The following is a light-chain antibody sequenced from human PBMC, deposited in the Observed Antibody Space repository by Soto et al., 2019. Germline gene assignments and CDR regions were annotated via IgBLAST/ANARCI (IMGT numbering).Light chain of an antibody. CDR1: QNIGSNY. V-gene: IGKV3-20*01. CDR2: GAS. CDR3: QYYGTAIT. Sequence: EIVLTQSPGTLSLSPGERATLSCRTSQNIGSNYLAWYHQKPGQAPRLLISGASSTATGNPDRFSGGGSGTDFTLTISRLEPEDLAVYFCQYYGTAITFGQGTRLEIK. J-gene: IGKJ5*01.